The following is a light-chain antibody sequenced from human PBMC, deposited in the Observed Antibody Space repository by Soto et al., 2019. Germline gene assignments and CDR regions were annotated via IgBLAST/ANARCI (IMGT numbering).Light chain of an antibody. J-gene: IGKJ3*01. Sequence: DIQMTQSPSSLSASVGDSVTLTCRASQRLFSFLNWYQQAPGRAPKLLISTAYKLQSGVPSRFSGSESGTEFTLPISSLQPEDFALYFCQQTYSAPYTFCHGTKVDVK. V-gene: IGKV1-39*01. CDR2: TAY. CDR1: QRLFSF. CDR3: QQTYSAPYT.